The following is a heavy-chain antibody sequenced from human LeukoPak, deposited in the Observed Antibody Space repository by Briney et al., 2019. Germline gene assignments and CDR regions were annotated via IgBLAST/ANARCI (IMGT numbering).Heavy chain of an antibody. CDR2: IYYSGST. CDR3: ASSDGSGWYFDL. V-gene: IGHV4-59*01. CDR1: GGSISSYY. J-gene: IGHJ2*01. Sequence: KPSESLSLTCTVSGGSISSYYWSWIRQPPGKGLEWIGYIYYSGSTNYNPSLKSRVTISVDTSKNQFSPKLSSVTAADTAVYYCASSDGSGWYFDLWGRGTLVTVSS. D-gene: IGHD5-24*01.